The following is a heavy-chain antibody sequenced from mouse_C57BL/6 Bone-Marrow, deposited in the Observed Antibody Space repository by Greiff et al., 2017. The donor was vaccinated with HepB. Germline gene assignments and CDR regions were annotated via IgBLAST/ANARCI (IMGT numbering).Heavy chain of an antibody. CDR3: ARSLYYGSSPFAY. J-gene: IGHJ3*01. CDR1: GYTFTDYN. Sequence: VQLKQSGPELVKPGASVKMSCKASGYTFTDYNMHWVKQSHGKSLEWIGYINPNNGGTSYNQKFKGKATLTVNKSSSTAYMELRSLTSEDSAVYYCARSLYYGSSPFAYWGQGTLVTVSA. CDR2: INPNNGGT. V-gene: IGHV1-22*01. D-gene: IGHD1-1*01.